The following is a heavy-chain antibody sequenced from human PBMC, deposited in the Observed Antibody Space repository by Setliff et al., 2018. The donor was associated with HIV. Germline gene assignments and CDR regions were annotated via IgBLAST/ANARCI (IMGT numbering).Heavy chain of an antibody. V-gene: IGHV1-3*01. CDR3: VGGRGGFFDEPFDM. CDR2: INAAISHT. J-gene: IGHJ3*02. Sequence: GAPVKVSCKASGYSFSSYAIHWVRQAAGQSPEWLGWINAAISHTRYSPKFQDRVTLTTDTSAGTIHMEMRSLRSEDTAVYYCVGGRGGFFDEPFDMWGPGTRVTVSS. CDR1: GYSFSSYA. D-gene: IGHD3-16*01.